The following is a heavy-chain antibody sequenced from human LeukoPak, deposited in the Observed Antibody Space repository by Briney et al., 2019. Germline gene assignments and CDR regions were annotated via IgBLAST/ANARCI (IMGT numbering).Heavy chain of an antibody. CDR1: GFTFSSYG. CDR3: ARASSGYYLDY. CDR2: MWYDGSNK. Sequence: GRSLRLSCAASGFTFSSYGMHWVRQAPGKGLEWVAVMWYDGSNKYYADSVKGRFTISRDNSKNTLYLQMNSLRAEDTAVYYCARASSGYYLDYWGQGTLVTVSS. J-gene: IGHJ4*02. D-gene: IGHD3-22*01. V-gene: IGHV3-33*01.